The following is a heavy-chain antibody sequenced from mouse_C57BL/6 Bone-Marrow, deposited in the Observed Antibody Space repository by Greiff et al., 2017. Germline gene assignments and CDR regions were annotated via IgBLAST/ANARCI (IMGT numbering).Heavy chain of an antibody. CDR2: INYDGSST. J-gene: IGHJ2*01. V-gene: IGHV5-16*01. CDR3: ARDRDGSGQFDY. CDR1: GFTFSDYY. Sequence: EVHLVESEGGLVQPGSSMKLSCTASGFTFSDYYMAWVRQVPEKGLEWVANINYDGSSTNYLDSLKSRFILSRDNAKNILYLQMSSLKSEDTATYDCARDRDGSGQFDYWGQGTTVTVSA. D-gene: IGHD1-1*01.